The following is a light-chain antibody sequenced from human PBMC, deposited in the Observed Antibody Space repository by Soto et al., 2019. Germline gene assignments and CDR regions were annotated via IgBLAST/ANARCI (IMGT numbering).Light chain of an antibody. CDR1: SSNVGSNT. J-gene: IGLJ2*01. Sequence: QSVLTQPPSASGTPGQRVTISCSGSSSNVGSNTVNWYQQLPGTAPRLLIYSNNQRPSGVPDRFSDSKSGTSASLAISGLQSDDEADYYCAAWDDSLSVLVFGGGTKVTVL. V-gene: IGLV1-44*01. CDR2: SNN. CDR3: AAWDDSLSVLV.